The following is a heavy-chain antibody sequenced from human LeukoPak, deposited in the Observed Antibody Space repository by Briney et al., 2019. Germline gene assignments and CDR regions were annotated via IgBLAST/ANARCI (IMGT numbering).Heavy chain of an antibody. CDR2: INHSGST. Sequence: PSETLSLTCTVSGGSISSNGYYWAWFRQPPGTGLEWIGEINHSGSTNYNPSLKSRVTISVDTSKNQFSLKLSSVTAADTAVYYCARGVTMVRGKMRNYYMDVWGKGTTVTVSS. CDR3: ARGVTMVRGKMRNYYMDV. J-gene: IGHJ6*03. CDR1: GGSISSNGYY. D-gene: IGHD3-10*01. V-gene: IGHV4-39*07.